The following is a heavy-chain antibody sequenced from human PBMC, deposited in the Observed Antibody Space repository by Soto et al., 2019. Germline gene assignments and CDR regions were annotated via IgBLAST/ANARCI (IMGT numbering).Heavy chain of an antibody. CDR2: IYYSGST. CDR3: ARTKTARGYNWFDP. D-gene: IGHD6-6*01. J-gene: IGHJ5*02. CDR1: GGSISSYY. V-gene: IGHV4-59*01. Sequence: SETLSLTCTVSGGSISSYYWSWIRQPPGKGLEWIGYIYYSGSTNYNPSLKSRVTISVDTSKNQFSLKLSSVTAADTAVYYCARTKTARGYNWFDPWGQGTLVTVSS.